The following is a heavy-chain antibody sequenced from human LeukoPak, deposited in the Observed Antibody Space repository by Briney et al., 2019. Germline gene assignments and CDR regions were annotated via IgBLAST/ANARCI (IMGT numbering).Heavy chain of an antibody. Sequence: GGSLRLSCAASGFTFSSYAMSWVRQAPGKGLEWVSAISGSGGSTYYADSVKGRFTTSRDNSKNTLYLQMNSLRAEDTAVYYCAKAHSFYDSSGYYFDYWGQGTLVTVSS. CDR2: ISGSGGST. CDR3: AKAHSFYDSSGYYFDY. D-gene: IGHD3-22*01. J-gene: IGHJ4*02. CDR1: GFTFSSYA. V-gene: IGHV3-23*01.